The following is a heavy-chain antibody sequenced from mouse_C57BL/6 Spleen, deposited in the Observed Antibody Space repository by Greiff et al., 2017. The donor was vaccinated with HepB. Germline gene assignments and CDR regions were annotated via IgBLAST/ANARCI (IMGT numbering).Heavy chain of an antibody. D-gene: IGHD4-1*01. CDR2: IYPGDGDT. J-gene: IGHJ1*03. Sequence: VQLQQSGPELVKPGASVKISCKASGYAFSSSWMNWVKQRPGKGLEWIGRIYPGDGDTNYNGKFKGKATLTADKSSSTAYMQLSSLTSEDSAVYVCAREGTGTYFDVWGTGTTVTVSS. V-gene: IGHV1-82*01. CDR3: AREGTGTYFDV. CDR1: GYAFSSSW.